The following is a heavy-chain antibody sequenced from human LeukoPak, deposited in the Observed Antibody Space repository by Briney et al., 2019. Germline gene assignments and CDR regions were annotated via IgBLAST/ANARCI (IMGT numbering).Heavy chain of an antibody. CDR3: ASGYARQYCSSPSCYRLPLGY. CDR1: GYTFTSYA. J-gene: IGHJ1*01. CDR2: INTNTGNP. Sequence: ASVKVSCKASGYTFTSYAMNWVRQAPGQGLEWMGWINTNTGNPTYAQGFTGRVVFSLDTSVSTAYLQISSLKAEDTAVYSCASGYARQYCSSPSCYRLPLGYWGQGTLVTVSS. D-gene: IGHD2-2*01. V-gene: IGHV7-4-1*02.